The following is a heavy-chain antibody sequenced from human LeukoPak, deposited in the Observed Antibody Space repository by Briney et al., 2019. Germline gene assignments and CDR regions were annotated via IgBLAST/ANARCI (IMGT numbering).Heavy chain of an antibody. CDR1: GGSISSYY. CDR3: ASIEYSSSSHNY. Sequence: SETLSLTCTVSGGSISSYYWSWIRQPPGKGLEWIGYIYYSGSTNYNPSLKSRVTISVDTSKNQSSLKLSSVTAADTAVYYCASIEYSSSSHNYWGQGTLVTVSS. J-gene: IGHJ4*02. D-gene: IGHD6-6*01. V-gene: IGHV4-59*08. CDR2: IYYSGST.